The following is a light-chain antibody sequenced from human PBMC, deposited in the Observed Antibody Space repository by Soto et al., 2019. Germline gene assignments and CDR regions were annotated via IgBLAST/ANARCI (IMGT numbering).Light chain of an antibody. Sequence: QSALTQPASVSGSPGQSITISCTGTSSDIGSNNYVSWFQQRPGKAPTLIIYEVSNRPSGVSTHFSGSKSGNTASLTISGLLHEDEAEYYCSSYTTTTRLFGGGTQLTVL. CDR1: SSDIGSNNY. V-gene: IGLV2-14*01. J-gene: IGLJ3*02. CDR3: SSYTTTTRL. CDR2: EVS.